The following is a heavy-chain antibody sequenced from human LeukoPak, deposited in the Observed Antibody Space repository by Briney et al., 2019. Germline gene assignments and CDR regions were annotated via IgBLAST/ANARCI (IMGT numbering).Heavy chain of an antibody. CDR1: GYTFTSYG. V-gene: IGHV1-18*01. D-gene: IGHD2-2*01. Sequence: ASVKVSCKASGYTFTSYGISWVRQAPGQGLEWMGWISAYNGNTNYAQKLQGRVTMTTDTSTSTAHMELRSLRSDDTAVYYCARDRMPRFPIDYWGQGTLVTVSS. CDR2: ISAYNGNT. J-gene: IGHJ4*02. CDR3: ARDRMPRFPIDY.